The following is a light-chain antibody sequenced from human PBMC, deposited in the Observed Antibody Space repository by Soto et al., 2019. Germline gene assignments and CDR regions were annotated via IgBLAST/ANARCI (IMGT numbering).Light chain of an antibody. CDR2: EVN. Sequence: QSALTQPASVSGSPGQSITISCTGTSSDVGAYNSVSWYQQHPGKAPKLMIYEVNNRPSGVSDRFSGCKSGNTASLSITGLHAEDEADYYCNSYTRSSTLVFGGGTKFTVL. V-gene: IGLV2-14*01. J-gene: IGLJ3*02. CDR1: SSDVGAYNS. CDR3: NSYTRSSTLV.